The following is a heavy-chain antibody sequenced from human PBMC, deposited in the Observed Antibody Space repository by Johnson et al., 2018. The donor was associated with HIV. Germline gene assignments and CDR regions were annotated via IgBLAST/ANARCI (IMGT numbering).Heavy chain of an antibody. CDR1: GFTFSSYG. D-gene: IGHD3-10*01. Sequence: VQVVESGGGVVQPGGSLRLSCAASGFTFSSYGMHWVRQAPGKGLEWVAFISYDGSNRNYADSVKGRFTISRDNSKNTLYLQMNSLRAEDTAVYFCARNRITMVQMTSHDVFDIWGQGTMVTVYS. V-gene: IGHV3-30*19. J-gene: IGHJ3*02. CDR3: ARNRITMVQMTSHDVFDI. CDR2: ISYDGSNR.